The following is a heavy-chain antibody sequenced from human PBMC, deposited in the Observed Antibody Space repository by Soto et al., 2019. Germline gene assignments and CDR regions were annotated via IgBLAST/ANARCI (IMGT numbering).Heavy chain of an antibody. V-gene: IGHV1-18*01. CDR3: AREASSMIVKRGYFDY. CDR2: ISAYNGNT. D-gene: IGHD3-22*01. CDR1: GYTFTSYG. Sequence: QVQLVQSGAEVKKPGASVKVSCKASGYTFTSYGISWVRQAPGQGLEWMGWISAYNGNTNYAQKLQGRVTMTTDTSTSTAYIELRSLRSDDTAVYYCAREASSMIVKRGYFDYWGQGTLVTVSS. J-gene: IGHJ4*02.